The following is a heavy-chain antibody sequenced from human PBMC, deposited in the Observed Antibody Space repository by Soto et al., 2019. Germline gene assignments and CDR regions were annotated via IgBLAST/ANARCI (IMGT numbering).Heavy chain of an antibody. CDR2: INHSGST. Sequence: ASETLSLTCAVFGGSFSGYYWGWIRPPPGKGLEWIGEINHSGSTNYNPSLKSRVTISVDTSKDQFSLKLSSVTAADTAVYYCARELRRFYYGMDVWGQGTTVTVSS. V-gene: IGHV4-34*01. CDR1: GGSFSGYY. D-gene: IGHD6-6*01. CDR3: ARELRRFYYGMDV. J-gene: IGHJ6*02.